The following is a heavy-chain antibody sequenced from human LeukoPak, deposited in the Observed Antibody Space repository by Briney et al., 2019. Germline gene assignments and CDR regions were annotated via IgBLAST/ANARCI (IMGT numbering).Heavy chain of an antibody. V-gene: IGHV1-69*05. J-gene: IGHJ1*01. CDR3: ARDMDSSSWYGFYFQH. CDR1: GGTFSSYA. Sequence: SVKVSCKASGGTFSSYAIIWVRQAPGQGLEWMGRIIPIFGTANYAQKFQGRVTITTDESTSTAYMELSSLRSEDTAVYYCARDMDSSSWYGFYFQHWGQGTLVTVSS. D-gene: IGHD6-13*01. CDR2: IIPIFGTA.